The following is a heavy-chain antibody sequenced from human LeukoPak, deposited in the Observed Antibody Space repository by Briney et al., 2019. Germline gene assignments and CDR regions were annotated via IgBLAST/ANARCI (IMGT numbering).Heavy chain of an antibody. D-gene: IGHD3-22*01. J-gene: IGHJ4*02. CDR3: ARWHYYDSSGYYSYYFDY. Sequence: ASVKASCKASGYTFTSYYMHWVRQAPGQGLEWMGIINPSGGSTSYAQKFQGRVTMTRDTSTSTVYMELSSLRSEDTAVYYCARWHYYDSSGYYSYYFDYWGQGTLVTVSS. CDR1: GYTFTSYY. CDR2: INPSGGST. V-gene: IGHV1-46*01.